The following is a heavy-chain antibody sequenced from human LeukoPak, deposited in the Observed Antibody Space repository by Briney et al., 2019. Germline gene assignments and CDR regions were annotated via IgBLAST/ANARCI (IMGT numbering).Heavy chain of an antibody. CDR1: GGSISSYY. CDR2: IYYSGST. Sequence: SETLSLTCTVSGGSISSYYWSWIRQPPGKGLEWIWYIYYSGSTNYNPSLKSRVTISVDTSKNQFSLKLSSVTAADTAVYYCASSHGAAPFDYWGQGTLVTVSS. D-gene: IGHD6-13*01. CDR3: ASSHGAAPFDY. V-gene: IGHV4-59*01. J-gene: IGHJ4*02.